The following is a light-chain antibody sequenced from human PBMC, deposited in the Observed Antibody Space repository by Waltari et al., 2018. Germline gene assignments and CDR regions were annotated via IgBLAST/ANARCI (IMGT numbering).Light chain of an antibody. J-gene: IGLJ2*01. V-gene: IGLV2-8*01. CDR2: EVI. Sequence: QSALTQPPSASGSPGQSVTISCTATRSDVGGSNYVSWYQQHPGKAPKHLLYEVIQRPSGVPARFSCSKSGNTASLTVSGLQAEDEADYFCSSYGGSNNVVFGGGTTLTVL. CDR1: RSDVGGSNY. CDR3: SSYGGSNNVV.